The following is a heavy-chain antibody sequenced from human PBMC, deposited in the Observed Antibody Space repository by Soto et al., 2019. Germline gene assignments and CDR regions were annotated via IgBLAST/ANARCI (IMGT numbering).Heavy chain of an antibody. V-gene: IGHV3-23*01. Sequence: EVQLLESGGGLVQPGGSLRLACTASGFSFSSYAMVWVRQAPGKGLEWVSVISARGGSLYFAEAVKGRFTISRDNSKNEQSLEMNNLSAEDTARYFCAKGSIEYIASVDHCGQGTLFLVSS. CDR1: GFSFSSYA. CDR3: AKGSIEYIASVDH. D-gene: IGHD2-15*01. CDR2: ISARGGSL. J-gene: IGHJ4*02.